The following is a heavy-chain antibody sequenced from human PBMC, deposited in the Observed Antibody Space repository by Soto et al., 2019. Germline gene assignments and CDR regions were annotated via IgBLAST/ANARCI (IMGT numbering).Heavy chain of an antibody. V-gene: IGHV4-30-2*01. J-gene: IGHJ5*02. CDR2: IYHSGST. Sequence: PSETLSLTCAVSGGSISSGGYSWSWIRQPPGRGLEWIGYIYHSGSTYYNPSLKSRVTISVDTSKNQFSLKLSPVTAADPGGDYCARYYGSANWSAPGGQEILVTV. CDR3: ARYYGSANWSAP. D-gene: IGHD3-10*01. CDR1: GGSISSGGYS.